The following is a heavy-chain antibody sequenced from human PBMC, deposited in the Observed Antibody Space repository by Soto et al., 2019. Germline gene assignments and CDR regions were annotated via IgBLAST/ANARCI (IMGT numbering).Heavy chain of an antibody. CDR2: IKQDGSEK. Sequence: GGSLKLSCAASGFTFSSYWMSWVRQAPGKGLEWVANIKQDGSEKYYVDSVKGRFTISRDNAKNSLYLQMNSLRAEDTAVYYCARVTWGDYGDPSYYFDYWGQGTLVTVSS. CDR3: ARVTWGDYGDPSYYFDY. V-gene: IGHV3-7*01. CDR1: GFTFSSYW. J-gene: IGHJ4*02. D-gene: IGHD4-17*01.